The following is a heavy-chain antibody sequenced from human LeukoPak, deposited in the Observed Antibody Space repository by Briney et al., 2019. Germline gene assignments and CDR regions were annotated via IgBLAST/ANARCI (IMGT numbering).Heavy chain of an antibody. D-gene: IGHD3-22*01. J-gene: IGHJ4*02. V-gene: IGHV3-7*01. Sequence: GGSLRLSCAASGFTFSSYSMNWVRQAPGKGLEWVANIKQDGTETYYVDSVKGRFTISRDNAKNSVFLQMNSLRAEDTAVYFCARDRALYDRSGYFYTEDDYWGQGTQVTVSS. CDR2: IKQDGTET. CDR1: GFTFSSYS. CDR3: ARDRALYDRSGYFYTEDDY.